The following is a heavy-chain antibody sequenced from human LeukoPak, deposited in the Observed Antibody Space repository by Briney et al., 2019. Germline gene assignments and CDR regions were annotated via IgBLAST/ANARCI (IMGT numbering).Heavy chain of an antibody. J-gene: IGHJ6*03. Sequence: PGGSLRLSCAASGFTFDDYGMSWVRHAPGKGLEWVSGINWNGGSVGYADSVKGRFTISRDNAKNSLYLQMNSLRAEDTALYYCVRYGQLVTSYYYYMDVWGKGTTVTVSS. V-gene: IGHV3-20*04. CDR1: GFTFDDYG. CDR2: INWNGGSV. CDR3: VRYGQLVTSYYYYMDV. D-gene: IGHD6-6*01.